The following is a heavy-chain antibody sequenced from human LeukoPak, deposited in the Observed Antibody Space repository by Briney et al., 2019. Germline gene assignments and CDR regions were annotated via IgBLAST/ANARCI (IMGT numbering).Heavy chain of an antibody. Sequence: ASVKVSCKASGYTFTSYDINRVRQATGQGLEWMGWMNPNSGNTGYAQKFQGRVTMTRNTSISTAYMELSSLRSEDTAVYYCARGPPPGYCTNGVCYQADYYYYYGMDVWGQGTTVTVSS. CDR1: GYTFTSYD. CDR2: MNPNSGNT. CDR3: ARGPPPGYCTNGVCYQADYYYYYGMDV. J-gene: IGHJ6*02. D-gene: IGHD2-8*01. V-gene: IGHV1-8*01.